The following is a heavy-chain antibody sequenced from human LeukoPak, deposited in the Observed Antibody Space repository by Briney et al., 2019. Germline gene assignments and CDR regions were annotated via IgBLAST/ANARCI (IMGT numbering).Heavy chain of an antibody. J-gene: IGHJ1*01. CDR2: ISWNSGSI. CDR3: AKDIGLAAAGYFQH. D-gene: IGHD6-13*01. V-gene: IGHV3-9*03. Sequence: GGSLRLSCAASGFTFDDYAMHWVRQAPGKGLEWVSGISWNSGSIGYADSVKGRFTISRDNAKNSLYLQMNSLRAEDMALYYCAKDIGLAAAGYFQHWGQGTLVTVSS. CDR1: GFTFDDYA.